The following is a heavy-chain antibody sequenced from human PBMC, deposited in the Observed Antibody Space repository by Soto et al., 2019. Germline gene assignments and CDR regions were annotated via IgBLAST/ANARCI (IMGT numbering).Heavy chain of an antibody. CDR3: ARGYCSGGSCYSSRYNWFDP. CDR2: INPSGCST. V-gene: IGHV1-46*03. D-gene: IGHD2-15*01. CDR1: GYTFTSYY. J-gene: IGHJ5*02. Sequence: QVQLVQSGAEVKKPGASVKVSCKASGYTFTSYYMHWVRQAPGQGLEWMGIINPSGCSTSYAQKFQGRVTMTRDTSTSTVYMELSSLRSEDTAVYYCARGYCSGGSCYSSRYNWFDPWGQGTLVTVSS.